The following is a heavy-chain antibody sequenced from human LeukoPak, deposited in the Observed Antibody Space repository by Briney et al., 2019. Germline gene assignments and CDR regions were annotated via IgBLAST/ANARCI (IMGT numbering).Heavy chain of an antibody. CDR1: GGSISGYY. CDR3: ARDFDAWNAYDI. J-gene: IGHJ3*02. CDR2: ISYSGST. V-gene: IGHV4-59*01. Sequence: SETLSLTCTVSGGSISGYYWSWIRQSPGKGLEGIGGISYSGSTKYNPSLQSRVTISVDTSKNQFSLNLSSVTAADTALYYGARDFDAWNAYDIWGQGTMVSVSS. D-gene: IGHD3-16*01.